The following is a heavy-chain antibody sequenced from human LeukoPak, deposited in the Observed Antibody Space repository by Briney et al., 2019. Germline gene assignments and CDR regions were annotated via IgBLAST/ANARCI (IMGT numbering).Heavy chain of an antibody. CDR1: GGSFSGYY. CDR2: INHSGST. CDR3: ARNDSVAGTTFGY. D-gene: IGHD6-19*01. Sequence: KPSETLSLTCAVYGGSFSGYYWSWIRQPPGKGLEWIGEINHSGSTKYNPSLKSRVTISVDTSKNQFSLKLSSVTAADTAVYYCARNDSVAGTTFGYWGQGTLVTVSS. V-gene: IGHV4-34*01. J-gene: IGHJ4*02.